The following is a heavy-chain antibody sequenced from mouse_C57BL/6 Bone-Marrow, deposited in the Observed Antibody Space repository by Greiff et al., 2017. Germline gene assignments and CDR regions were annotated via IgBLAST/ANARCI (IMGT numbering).Heavy chain of an antibody. CDR2: IYPRSGNT. J-gene: IGHJ2*01. D-gene: IGHD1-1*01. CDR1: GYTFTSYG. V-gene: IGHV1-81*01. Sequence: QVQLQQSGAELARPGASVKLSCKASGYTFTSYGISWVKQRAGQGLEWIGEIYPRSGNTYYNEKFKGKATLTADKSSSTAYMELRSLTSEDSAVYYCARILYYYGSSPFDYWGQGTTLTVSS. CDR3: ARILYYYGSSPFDY.